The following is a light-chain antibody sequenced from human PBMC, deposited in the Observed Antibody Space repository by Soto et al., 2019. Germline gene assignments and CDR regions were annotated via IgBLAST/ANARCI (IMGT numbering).Light chain of an antibody. Sequence: QSVLTQPPSVSGAPGQRVTISCTGSSSNIGAGYDVHWYQQLPGRAPKLLIYGNTNRPSGLPDRFSGSKSGTSASLAITGLQAEDEADYYCLSFDSSLSVVFGGGTQLTVL. CDR1: SSNIGAGYD. J-gene: IGLJ2*01. CDR2: GNT. CDR3: LSFDSSLSVV. V-gene: IGLV1-40*01.